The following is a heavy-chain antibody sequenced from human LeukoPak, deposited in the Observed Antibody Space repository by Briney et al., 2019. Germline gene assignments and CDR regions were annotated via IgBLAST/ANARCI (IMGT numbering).Heavy chain of an antibody. D-gene: IGHD5-12*01. CDR2: INPNSGGR. J-gene: IGHJ4*02. Sequence: GASVKVSCKASGYTFIGYYIRWVRQASGQGLGWMVWINPNSGGRDYAQKFQGRVTMTRDTSITTAYLELRRLTSDDTAVYYCTRGEFGGYGTFDYWGQGTLVTVSS. CDR1: GYTFIGYY. CDR3: TRGEFGGYGTFDY. V-gene: IGHV1-2*02.